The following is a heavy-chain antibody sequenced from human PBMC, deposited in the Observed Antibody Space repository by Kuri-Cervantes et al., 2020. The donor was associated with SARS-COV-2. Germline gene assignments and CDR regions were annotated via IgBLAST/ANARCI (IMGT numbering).Heavy chain of an antibody. CDR1: GGTFDSYP. V-gene: IGHV1-69*02. D-gene: IGHD2-2*01. J-gene: IGHJ6*02. CDR3: ASFTNYYYYGLDV. CDR2: IIPFLGIS. Sequence: SVQVSCKASGGTFDSYPISWVRQAPGQGLEWMGRIIPFLGISNSAQKFQGRVTITADKSTSTVYMELSSLRSEDTAVYYCASFTNYYYYGLDVWGQGTTVTVSS.